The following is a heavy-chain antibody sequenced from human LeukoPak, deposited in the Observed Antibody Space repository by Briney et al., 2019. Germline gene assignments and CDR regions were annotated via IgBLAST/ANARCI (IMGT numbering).Heavy chain of an antibody. D-gene: IGHD3-22*01. J-gene: IGHJ4*02. Sequence: GGSLRLSCAASGFTFSSYSMNWVRQAPGKGLEWVSSISSSSSYIYYADSVKGRFTISRDNAKNSLYLQMNSLRAEDTAVYYCARVGGYDSSGYYLFDYWGQGTLVTVSS. CDR3: ARVGGYDSSGYYLFDY. CDR2: ISSSSSYI. V-gene: IGHV3-21*01. CDR1: GFTFSSYS.